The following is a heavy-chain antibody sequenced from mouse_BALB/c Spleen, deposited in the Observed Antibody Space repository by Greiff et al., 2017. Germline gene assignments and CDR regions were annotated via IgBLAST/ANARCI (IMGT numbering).Heavy chain of an antibody. J-gene: IGHJ2*01. D-gene: IGHD2-3*01. CDR2: ISDGGSYT. CDR3: ARDRGDGYYYFDY. CDR1: GFTFSDYY. Sequence: DVHLVESGGGLVKPGGSLKLSCAASGFTFSDYYMYWVRQTPEKRLEWVATISDGGSYTYYPDSVKGRFTISRDNAKNNLYLQMSSLKSEDTAMYYCARDRGDGYYYFDYWGQGTTLTVSS. V-gene: IGHV5-4*02.